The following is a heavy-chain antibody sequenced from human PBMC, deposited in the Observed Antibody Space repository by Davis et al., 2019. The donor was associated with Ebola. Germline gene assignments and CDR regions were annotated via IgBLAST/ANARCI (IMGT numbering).Heavy chain of an antibody. D-gene: IGHD3-3*01. CDR2: INSDGSST. V-gene: IGHV3-74*01. J-gene: IGHJ4*02. CDR3: ARDRFLEWFLDY. CDR1: GFTFSSYG. Sequence: GESLKISCAASGFTFSSYGLHWVRQAPGKGLVWVSRINSDGSSTSYADSVKGRFTISRDNAKNTLYLQMNSLRAEDTAVYYCARDRFLEWFLDYWGQGTLVTVSS.